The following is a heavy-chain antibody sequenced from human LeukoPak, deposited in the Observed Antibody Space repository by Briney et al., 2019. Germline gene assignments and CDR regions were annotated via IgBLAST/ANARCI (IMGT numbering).Heavy chain of an antibody. CDR2: ISSSGSTI. CDR3: ARDRQLWYPTPSYYFDY. Sequence: PGGSLRLSCAASGFTFSSYEMNWVRQAPGKGLEWVSCISSSGSTIYYADSVKGRFTISRDNAKNSLYLQMNSLRAEDTAVYYCARDRQLWYPTPSYYFDYWGQGTLVTVSS. V-gene: IGHV3-48*03. D-gene: IGHD5-18*01. J-gene: IGHJ4*02. CDR1: GFTFSSYE.